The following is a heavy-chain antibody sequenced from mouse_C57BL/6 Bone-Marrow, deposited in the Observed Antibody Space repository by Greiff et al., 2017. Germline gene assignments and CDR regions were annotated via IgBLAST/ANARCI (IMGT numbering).Heavy chain of an antibody. CDR1: GYAFSSSW. CDR2: IYPGDGDT. J-gene: IGHJ3*01. Sequence: VKLMESGPELVKPGASVKISCKASGYAFSSSWMNWVKQRPGKGLEWIGRIYPGDGDTNYNGKFKGKATLTADKSSSTAYMQLSSLTSEDSAVYFCARGLSLFAYWGQGTLVTVSA. V-gene: IGHV1-82*01. CDR3: ARGLSLFAY. D-gene: IGHD1-1*02.